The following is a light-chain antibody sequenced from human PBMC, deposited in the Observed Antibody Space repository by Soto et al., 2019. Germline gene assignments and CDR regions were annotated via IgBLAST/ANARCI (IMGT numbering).Light chain of an antibody. CDR3: SSYTSSSTV. Sequence: QSVLTQPASVSGSPGQSITISCTGTSSDVGSYNLASWYQQHPGKAPKLMIYEGSKRPSGVSNRFSGSKSGNTASLTISGLQAEDEADYYCSSYTSSSTVFGTGTKVTVL. V-gene: IGLV2-14*02. CDR2: EGS. J-gene: IGLJ1*01. CDR1: SSDVGSYNL.